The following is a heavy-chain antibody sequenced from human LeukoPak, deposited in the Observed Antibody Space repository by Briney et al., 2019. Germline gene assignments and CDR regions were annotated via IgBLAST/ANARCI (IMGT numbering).Heavy chain of an antibody. Sequence: GGSLRLSCVASGFTFSSYWMSWVRQAPGKGLEWVANIKQDGSEKYYVDSVKGRFTISRDNAKNSLYLQMNSLRAEDTAVYYCARSGYYYDSSGYYYSDAFDIWGQGTMVTVSS. D-gene: IGHD3-22*01. J-gene: IGHJ3*02. CDR2: IKQDGSEK. V-gene: IGHV3-7*01. CDR3: ARSGYYYDSSGYYYSDAFDI. CDR1: GFTFSSYW.